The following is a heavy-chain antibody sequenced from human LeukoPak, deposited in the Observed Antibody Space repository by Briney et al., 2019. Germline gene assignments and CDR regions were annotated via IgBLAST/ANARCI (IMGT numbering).Heavy chain of an antibody. CDR1: GYTFTSYA. V-gene: IGHV1-3*01. J-gene: IGHJ4*02. Sequence: ASVKVSCKASGYTFTSYAMHWVRQAPGQRLEWMGWINAGNGNTKYSQKLQGRVTITRDTSASTAYMELSSLRSEDTAVYYCARDNYGSDPEYYFDYWGQGTLVTVSS. CDR2: INAGNGNT. CDR3: ARDNYGSDPEYYFDY. D-gene: IGHD3-10*01.